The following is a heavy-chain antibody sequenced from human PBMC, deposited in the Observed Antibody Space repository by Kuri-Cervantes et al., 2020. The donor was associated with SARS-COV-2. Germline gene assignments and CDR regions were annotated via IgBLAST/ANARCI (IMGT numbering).Heavy chain of an antibody. CDR2: INPNSGGT. V-gene: IGHV1-2*02. J-gene: IGHJ4*02. Sequence: ASVKVSCKASGYTFTGYYMHWVRQAPGQGLEWMGWINPNSGGTNYAQKFQGRVTMTRDTSISTAYMELSRLRYDDTAVYYCARGGPITIFGVVTKRFDYWGQGTLVTVSS. D-gene: IGHD3-3*01. CDR1: GYTFTGYY. CDR3: ARGGPITIFGVVTKRFDY.